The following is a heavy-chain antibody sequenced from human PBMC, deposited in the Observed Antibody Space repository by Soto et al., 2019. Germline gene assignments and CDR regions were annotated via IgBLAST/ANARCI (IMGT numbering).Heavy chain of an antibody. CDR2: MNANSGNR. CDR3: AREGTMVRGVPVGYYYYYGMDI. V-gene: IGHV1-8*01. D-gene: IGHD3-10*01. J-gene: IGHJ6*02. Sequence: AAVKVSSKASGYTFTSYYINWLRQATGQGLGWIGWMNANSGNRGAAQKFEGGVSMTRTTYISTAYTELSSQRSEDTAVSYCAREGTMVRGVPVGYYYYYGMDIWGQGTTVTVSS. CDR1: GYTFTSYY.